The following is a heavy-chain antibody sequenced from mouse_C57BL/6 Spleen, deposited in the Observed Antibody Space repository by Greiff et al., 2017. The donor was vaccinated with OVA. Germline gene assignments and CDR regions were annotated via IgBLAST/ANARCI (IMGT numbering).Heavy chain of an antibody. V-gene: IGHV1-4*01. CDR3: ARPYDYDPYFFDY. J-gene: IGHJ2*01. CDR1: GYTFTSYT. Sequence: QVQLQQSGAELARPGASVKMSCKASGYTFTSYTMHWVKQRPGQGLEWIGYINPSSGYTKYNQKFKDKATVTADKSTSTAYMQLSSLTSEDSAVYYCARPYDYDPYFFDYWGQGTTLTVSS. D-gene: IGHD2-4*01. CDR2: INPSSGYT.